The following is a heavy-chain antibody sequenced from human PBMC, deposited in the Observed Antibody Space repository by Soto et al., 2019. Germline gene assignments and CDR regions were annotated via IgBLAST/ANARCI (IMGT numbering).Heavy chain of an antibody. CDR2: IYYTGTT. CDR1: GNSISNNF. CDR3: ARGPDNWKNSYDP. D-gene: IGHD1-20*01. J-gene: IGHJ5*02. Sequence: SVTLSLTCTVFGNSISNNFWSWIRQSPGKGLAWIGYIYYTGTTNYNPSLETRVTISVDPSKNHFSLGINSVTAADTAVYFCARGPDNWKNSYDPWGQGALVTVSS. V-gene: IGHV4-59*01.